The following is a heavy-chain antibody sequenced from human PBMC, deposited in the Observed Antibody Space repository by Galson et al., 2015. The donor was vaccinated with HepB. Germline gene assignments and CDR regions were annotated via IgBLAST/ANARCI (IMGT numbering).Heavy chain of an antibody. CDR1: GYTFTSYG. CDR2: ISAYNGNT. Sequence: SVKVFCKASGYTFTSYGISWVRQAPGQGLEWMGWISAYNGNTNYAQKLQGRDTMTTDTSTSTAYMELRSLRSDDTAVYYCARDHFIPLPYDLGIDYWGQGTLVTVSS. V-gene: IGHV1-18*01. CDR3: ARDHFIPLPYDLGIDY. J-gene: IGHJ4*02. D-gene: IGHD3-3*01.